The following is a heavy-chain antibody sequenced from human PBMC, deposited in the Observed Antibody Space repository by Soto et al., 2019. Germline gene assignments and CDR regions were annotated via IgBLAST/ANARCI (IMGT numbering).Heavy chain of an antibody. D-gene: IGHD3-3*01. CDR1: GGSISSGGYY. CDR2: IYYSGST. J-gene: IGHJ6*02. Sequence: SETLSLTCTVSGGSISSGGYYWSWIRQHPGKGLEWIGYIYYSGSTYYNPSLKSRVTISVDTSKNQFSLKLSSVTAADTAVYYCAVREWLLDPYYYGMDVWGQGTTVTVSS. V-gene: IGHV4-31*03. CDR3: AVREWLLDPYYYGMDV.